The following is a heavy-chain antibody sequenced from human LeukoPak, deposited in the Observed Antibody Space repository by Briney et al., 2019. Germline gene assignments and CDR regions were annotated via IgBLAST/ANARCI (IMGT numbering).Heavy chain of an antibody. V-gene: IGHV4-34*01. D-gene: IGHD3-10*01. CDR1: GGSFSGYY. CDR2: INHSGST. CDR3: ARGRYYYGSGSYCSDY. J-gene: IGHJ4*02. Sequence: SETLSLTCAVYGGSFSGYYWSWIRQPPGKGLEWIGEINHSGSTNYNPSLKSRVTISVDTSKNQFSLKLSSVTAADTAVYYCARGRYYYGSGSYCSDYWGQGTLVTVSS.